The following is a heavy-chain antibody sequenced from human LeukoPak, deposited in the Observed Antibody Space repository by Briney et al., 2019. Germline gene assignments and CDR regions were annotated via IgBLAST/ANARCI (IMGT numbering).Heavy chain of an antibody. V-gene: IGHV3-30*02. CDR2: IWSDGNNR. CDR1: GFTLRNYG. Sequence: PGGSLRLSCAASGFTLRNYGMLWVRQATGKGLEWVSFIWSDGNNRFYADSVKGRFTISRDNSKNMLYLQIDTLRAEDTALYYCAKHPRASVSGFYMDVWGKGTTVIVSS. CDR3: AKHPRASVSGFYMDV. D-gene: IGHD3-3*01. J-gene: IGHJ6*03.